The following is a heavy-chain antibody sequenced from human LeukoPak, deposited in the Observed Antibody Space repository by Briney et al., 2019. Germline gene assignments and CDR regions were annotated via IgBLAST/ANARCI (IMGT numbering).Heavy chain of an antibody. CDR3: ARDQGGVGY. J-gene: IGHJ4*02. Sequence: GGSLRLSCAASGFTFSSYEMNWVRQAPGKGLEWISYISSSGSTIDSADSVKGRFTISRDNAKNSLYLQMNSLRAEDTAVYYCARDQGGVGYWGQGTLVTVSS. D-gene: IGHD3-16*01. V-gene: IGHV3-48*03. CDR1: GFTFSSYE. CDR2: ISSSGSTI.